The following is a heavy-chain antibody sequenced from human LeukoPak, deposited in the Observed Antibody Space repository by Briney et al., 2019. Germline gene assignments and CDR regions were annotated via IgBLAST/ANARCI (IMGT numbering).Heavy chain of an antibody. J-gene: IGHJ3*02. D-gene: IGHD6-19*01. V-gene: IGHV4-59*01. CDR1: GGSISNYY. Sequence: SETLSLTCSFSGGSISNYYWSWVRQPPGKGLEWIGYISYSGRTNYNPSLKSRVTISVDTSKNQFSLKLTSVTAADTAVYYCARSIAVAGNDAFDIWGRGTMVTVSS. CDR2: ISYSGRT. CDR3: ARSIAVAGNDAFDI.